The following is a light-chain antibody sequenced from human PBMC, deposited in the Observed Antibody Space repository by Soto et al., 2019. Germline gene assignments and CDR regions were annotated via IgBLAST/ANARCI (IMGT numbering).Light chain of an antibody. CDR1: QGISSA. CDR2: DAS. V-gene: IGKV1-13*02. Sequence: AIRVTQSPSSLSASVEDRVTITCRASQGISSALAWYQQKPGKAPKLLIYDASSLESGVPSRFSGSGSGTDFTLTISSLQPEDFATYYCQQFNSYPITFGQGTRLEIK. CDR3: QQFNSYPIT. J-gene: IGKJ5*01.